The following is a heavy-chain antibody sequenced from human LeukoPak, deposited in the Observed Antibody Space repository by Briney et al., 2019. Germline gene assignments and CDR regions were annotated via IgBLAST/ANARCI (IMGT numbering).Heavy chain of an antibody. J-gene: IGHJ4*02. CDR1: GFTVSSNY. V-gene: IGHV3-53*01. CDR2: IYSAGST. CDR3: ARGDTGVTIFGVVSHFDY. D-gene: IGHD3-3*01. Sequence: QPGGSLRLSCAASGFTVSSNYMTWVRQAPGKGLEWVSLIYSAGSTYYTDSVKGRFTISRDRSKNTLYLHMNSLRAEDTAVYYCARGDTGVTIFGVVSHFDYWGQGTLVTVSS.